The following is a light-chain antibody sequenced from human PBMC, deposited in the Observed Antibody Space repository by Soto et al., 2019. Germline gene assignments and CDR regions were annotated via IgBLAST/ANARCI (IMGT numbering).Light chain of an antibody. J-gene: IGKJ2*01. CDR1: QTIDGW. CDR3: QQYNYNSF. CDR2: DAS. Sequence: DIQMTQSPSTLSAYVGDRVTITCRASQTIDGWLTWYQQKQGKAPKLLIYDASSLETGVSSRFSGSGYGAEFTLTISSLQPDDFSTYYCQQYNYNSFFGQGTKLEIK. V-gene: IGKV1-5*01.